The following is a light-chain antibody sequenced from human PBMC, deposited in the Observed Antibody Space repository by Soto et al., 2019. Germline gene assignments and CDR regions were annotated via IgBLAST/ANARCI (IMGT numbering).Light chain of an antibody. V-gene: IGLV2-14*01. CDR2: DVS. CDR1: SSDVGGYNY. CDR3: SSYTSSNRV. Sequence: QSALTQPASVSGSPGQSITISCTGISSDVGGYNYVSWYQQHPGKAPKLMIYDVSNRPSGVSNRFSGSKSGNTASLTISGLQAEDEADYYCSSYTSSNRVFGGGTKLTVL. J-gene: IGLJ2*01.